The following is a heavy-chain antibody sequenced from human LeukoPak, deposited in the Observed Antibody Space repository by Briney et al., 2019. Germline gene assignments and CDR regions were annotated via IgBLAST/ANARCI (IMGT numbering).Heavy chain of an antibody. CDR1: GFTFSSYW. J-gene: IGHJ4*02. CDR3: ARGAAVDY. V-gene: IGHV3-7*01. CDR2: MKPDGSER. Sequence: GGSLRLSCAASGFTFSSYWMSWVRQAPGKGLQWVANMKPDGSERYYVDSVKGRFTISRDNAKNTLYLQMNSLRAEDTAVYYCARGAAVDYWGQGALVTVSS. D-gene: IGHD6-13*01.